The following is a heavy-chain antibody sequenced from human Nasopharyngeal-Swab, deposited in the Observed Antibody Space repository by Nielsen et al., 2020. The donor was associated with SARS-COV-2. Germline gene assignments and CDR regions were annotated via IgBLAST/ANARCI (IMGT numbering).Heavy chain of an antibody. CDR1: GGSISSGGYY. CDR3: ARVLTRNLVVALVLDAFDI. V-gene: IGHV4-31*03. Sequence: SETMSLTCTVSGGSISSGGYYWSWIRQHPVKGLEWIGSIYYSGSTYYNPSLKSRVTISVDTTKNQFSLKLSSVTAADTAVYYCARVLTRNLVVALVLDAFDIWGQGTMVTVSS. J-gene: IGHJ3*02. CDR2: IYYSGST. D-gene: IGHD2-15*01.